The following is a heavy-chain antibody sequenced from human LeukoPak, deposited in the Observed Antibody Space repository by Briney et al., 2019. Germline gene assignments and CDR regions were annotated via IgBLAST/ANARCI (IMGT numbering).Heavy chain of an antibody. CDR3: ARDLPLYV. J-gene: IGHJ4*02. CDR2: ISYDGGNK. Sequence: QPGGSLRLSCAASGFTFSSYAMHWVRQAPGKGLEWVAVISYDGGNKYYADSVKGRFTISRDNSKNTLYLQMNSLRAEDTAVYYCARDLPLYVWGQGTLVTVSS. CDR1: GFTFSSYA. V-gene: IGHV3-30*01. D-gene: IGHD2-2*02.